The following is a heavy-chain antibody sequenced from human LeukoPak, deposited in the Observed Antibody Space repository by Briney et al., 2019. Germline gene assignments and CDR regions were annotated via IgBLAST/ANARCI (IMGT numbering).Heavy chain of an antibody. V-gene: IGHV3-30*18. J-gene: IGHJ6*02. D-gene: IGHD2-21*02. CDR1: GFTFSSYG. CDR2: ISYDGSNK. CDR3: AKDQTETYYGMDV. Sequence: GSLRLSCAASGFTFSSYGMHWVRQAPGKGLEWVAVISYDGSNKYYADSVKGRFTISRDNSKNTLYLQMNSLRAEDTAVYYCAKDQTETYYGMDVWGQGTTVTVSS.